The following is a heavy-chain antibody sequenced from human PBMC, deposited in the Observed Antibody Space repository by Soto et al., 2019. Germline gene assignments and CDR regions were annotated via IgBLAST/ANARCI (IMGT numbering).Heavy chain of an antibody. CDR3: ARDQAPPIPKYCSSTSCYPGNWFDP. CDR1: GYTFTGYY. V-gene: IGHV1-2*02. D-gene: IGHD2-2*01. CDR2: INPNSGGT. J-gene: IGHJ5*02. Sequence: ASVKVSCKASGYTFTGYYMHCVRQAPGQGLEWMGWINPNSGGTNYAQKFQGRVTMTRDTSISTAYMELSRLRSDDTAVYYCARDQAPPIPKYCSSTSCYPGNWFDPWGQGTLVTVSS.